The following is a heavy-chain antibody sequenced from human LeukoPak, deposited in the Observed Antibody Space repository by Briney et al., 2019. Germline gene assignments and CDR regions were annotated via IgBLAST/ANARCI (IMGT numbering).Heavy chain of an antibody. Sequence: PGRSLRLSCAASGFTFSSYGMHWVRQAPGKGLEWVAVISYDGSNKYYADSVKGRFTISRDNSKNTLYLQMNSLRAEDTAVYYCAKDIWDKADYMDVWGKGTTVTVSS. V-gene: IGHV3-30*18. D-gene: IGHD5-18*01. J-gene: IGHJ6*03. CDR3: AKDIWDKADYMDV. CDR2: ISYDGSNK. CDR1: GFTFSSYG.